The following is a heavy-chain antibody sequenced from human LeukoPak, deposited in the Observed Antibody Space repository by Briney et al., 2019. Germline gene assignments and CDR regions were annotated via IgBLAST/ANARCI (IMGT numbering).Heavy chain of an antibody. CDR3: ARRAGERAFDI. CDR1: GYSFTTYW. CDR2: IYPGDFDT. V-gene: IGHV5-51*01. Sequence: GESLKISCKGYGYSFTTYWICWVRQMPGKGLEWMGSIYPGDFDTRYSPSFQGQVTISGDKSTSTAYLQWSSLKASDTAIYYCARRAGERAFDIWGRGTMVTVSS. D-gene: IGHD7-27*01. J-gene: IGHJ3*02.